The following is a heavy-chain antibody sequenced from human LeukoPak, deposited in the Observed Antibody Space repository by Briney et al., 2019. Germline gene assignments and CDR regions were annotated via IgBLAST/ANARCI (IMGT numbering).Heavy chain of an antibody. V-gene: IGHV4-34*01. J-gene: IGHJ4*02. CDR1: GGSFSGYY. CDR2: INHSGST. D-gene: IGHD3-10*01. Sequence: PSETLSLTCAVYGGSFSGYYWSWVRQPPGKGLEWIGEINHSGSTNYNPSLKSRVTISVDTSKNQFSLKLSSVTAADTAVYYCAIDGVGSGSYYNGRIYYFDYWGQGTLVTVSS. CDR3: AIDGVGSGSYYNGRIYYFDY.